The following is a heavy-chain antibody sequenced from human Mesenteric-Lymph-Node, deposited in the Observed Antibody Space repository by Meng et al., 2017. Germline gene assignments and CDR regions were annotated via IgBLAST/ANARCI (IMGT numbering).Heavy chain of an antibody. Sequence: GGSLRLSCAASGFTLSTYNMNWVRQAPGKGLECVSRITTTSSYTYYADSVKGRFTISRDNAKNSLYLQMDSLSAEDTAVYYCATLGNGGNPDYWGQGTLVTVSS. J-gene: IGHJ4*02. D-gene: IGHD4-23*01. CDR1: GFTLSTYN. V-gene: IGHV3-21*01. CDR3: ATLGNGGNPDY. CDR2: ITTTSSYT.